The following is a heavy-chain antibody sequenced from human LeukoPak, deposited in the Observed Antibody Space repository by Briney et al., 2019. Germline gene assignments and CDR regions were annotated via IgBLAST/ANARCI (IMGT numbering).Heavy chain of an antibody. CDR2: IFPGDSDT. J-gene: IGHJ5*02. V-gene: IGHV5-51*01. CDR3: ARRPLHSQNWLAP. CDR1: GDRFTSYW. Sequence: GESLKISCKGYGDRFTSYWVAWLRQMPGKGLEWMGIIFPGDSDTRYSPSIQGQVTISVDRSISTAYLQWSSLKASDTAIYYCARRPLHSQNWLAPWGQGTLVTVSS.